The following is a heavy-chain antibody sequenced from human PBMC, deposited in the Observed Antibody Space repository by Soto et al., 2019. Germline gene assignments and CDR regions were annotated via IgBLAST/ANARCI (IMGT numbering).Heavy chain of an antibody. CDR2: IYSGGST. V-gene: IGHV3-53*04. CDR3: AREGAGTDY. D-gene: IGHD6-19*01. CDR1: GFTVSSNY. Sequence: EVQLVESGGGLVQPGGSLRLSCAASGFTVSSNYLTWVRQAPGKGLEWVSVIYSGGSTYYADSVRGRFTISRHNPKNTLYLQMNSLRAEDTAVYYCAREGAGTDYWGQGTLVTVSS. J-gene: IGHJ4*02.